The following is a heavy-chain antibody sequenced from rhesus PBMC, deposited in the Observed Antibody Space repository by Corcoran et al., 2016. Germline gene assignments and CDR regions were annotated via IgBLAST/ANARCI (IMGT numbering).Heavy chain of an antibody. V-gene: IGHV4-160*01. D-gene: IGHD6-31*01. CDR3: ARHKNKQQRLEHYFDY. J-gene: IGHJ4*01. Sequence: QVQLQQWGEGLVKPSETLSLTCAVYGGSISSNYWSWIRQPPGKGLEWIGRIRSGERPNSTPPLKSRVTISMDPSKNQFSLKLSSVTAADTAVYYCARHKNKQQRLEHYFDYWGQGVLVTVSS. CDR1: GGSISSNY. CDR2: IRSGERP.